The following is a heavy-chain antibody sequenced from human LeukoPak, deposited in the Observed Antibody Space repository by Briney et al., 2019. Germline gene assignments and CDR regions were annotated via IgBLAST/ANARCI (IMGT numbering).Heavy chain of an antibody. J-gene: IGHJ5*02. D-gene: IGHD1-26*01. CDR2: INPSGGST. Sequence: GASVKVSCKASGYTFTSYYMHWVRQAPGQGLEWMGIINPSGGSTSYAQKFQGRVTMTRDTSTSTVYMELSSLRSEDTAVYYCTRDSGSQSGSFAFDPWGQGTLVTVSS. V-gene: IGHV1-46*01. CDR3: TRDSGSQSGSFAFDP. CDR1: GYTFTSYY.